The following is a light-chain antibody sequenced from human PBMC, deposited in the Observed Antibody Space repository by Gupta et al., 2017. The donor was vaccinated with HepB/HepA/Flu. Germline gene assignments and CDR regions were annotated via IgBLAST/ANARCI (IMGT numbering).Light chain of an antibody. CDR2: QVN. CDR3: CSYAGGSAVVL. Sequence: SALTQPAYRSGTPGTAIPISCTCIDGDIGSYNLVSWCLHLPGKAPKVIIYQVNKRPSGVSNRFSGSKSGNAASLTISGLQAEDEGDYYCCSYAGGSAVVLFGGGTRLTVL. CDR1: DGDIGSYNL. J-gene: IGLJ3*02. V-gene: IGLV2-23*02.